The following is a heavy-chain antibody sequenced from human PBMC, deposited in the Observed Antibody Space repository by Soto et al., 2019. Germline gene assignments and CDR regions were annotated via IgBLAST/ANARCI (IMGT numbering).Heavy chain of an antibody. D-gene: IGHD4-17*01. CDR2: ISYDGSNK. J-gene: IGHJ4*02. Sequence: GGSLRLSCAASGFTFSSYGMHWVRQAPGKGLEWVAVISYDGSNKYYADSVKGRFTISRDDSKNTLYLQMNSLRAEDTAVYYCASQAANYGDYVSTFDYWGQGTLVTVSS. CDR1: GFTFSSYG. CDR3: ASQAANYGDYVSTFDY. V-gene: IGHV3-30*03.